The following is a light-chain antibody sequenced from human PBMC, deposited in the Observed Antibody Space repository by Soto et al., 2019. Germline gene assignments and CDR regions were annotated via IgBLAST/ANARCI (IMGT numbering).Light chain of an antibody. CDR2: AAS. CDR3: QQSFTTPT. J-gene: IGKJ4*01. Sequence: DIQMTQSTSSLSASVGDRVTITCRASQTISRALNWYQQKPGKAPKLLIYAASYLQTGVPSRFSGSGSGTDFVLTISSLQPEDFGTYYCQQSFTTPTFGGGTKVEIK. CDR1: QTISRA. V-gene: IGKV1-39*01.